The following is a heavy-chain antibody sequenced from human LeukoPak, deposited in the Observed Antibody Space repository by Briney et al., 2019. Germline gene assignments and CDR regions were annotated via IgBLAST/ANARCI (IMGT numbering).Heavy chain of an antibody. D-gene: IGHD3-22*01. CDR2: TYYSSKCYN. Sequence: SQTLSLTCAISGDSVSSSSAAWNWIRQSPSKGLEWLGRTYYSSKCYNDYALSVKSRMTINPDTSKNQFSLQLKSVTPEDTAVYYCVRAGPDYYDSSGVPPDAFDIWGQGTMVTVSS. J-gene: IGHJ3*02. V-gene: IGHV6-1*01. CDR3: VRAGPDYYDSSGVPPDAFDI. CDR1: GDSVSSSSAA.